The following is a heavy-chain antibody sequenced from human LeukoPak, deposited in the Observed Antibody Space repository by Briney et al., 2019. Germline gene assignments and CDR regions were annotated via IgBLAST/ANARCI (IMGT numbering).Heavy chain of an antibody. CDR1: GVTFSSYN. V-gene: IGHV3-48*01. J-gene: IGHJ4*02. CDR2: ISSSRTI. D-gene: IGHD3-22*01. CDR3: AKDPTHYRVWDYYETIGLSY. Sequence: GGSLRLSCAASGVTFSSYNMNWVRQAPGKGLEWVSYISSSRTIYYADSVKGRFTISRDNSKNTLNLQMNSLRAEDTAVYYCAKDPTHYRVWDYYETIGLSYWGQGTLVTVSS.